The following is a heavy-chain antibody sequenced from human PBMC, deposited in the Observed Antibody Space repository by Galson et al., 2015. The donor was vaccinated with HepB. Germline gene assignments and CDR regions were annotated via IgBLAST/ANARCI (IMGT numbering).Heavy chain of an antibody. D-gene: IGHD6-19*01. Sequence: SVKVSCKASGYTFTSYDINWVRQATGQGLEWMGWMNPNSGNTGYAQKFQGRVTMTRNTSISTAYMELSSLRSEDTAVYYCARHGLDNYYNGMDVWGQGTTVTVSS. J-gene: IGHJ6*02. CDR1: GYTFTSYD. V-gene: IGHV1-8*01. CDR2: MNPNSGNT. CDR3: ARHGLDNYYNGMDV.